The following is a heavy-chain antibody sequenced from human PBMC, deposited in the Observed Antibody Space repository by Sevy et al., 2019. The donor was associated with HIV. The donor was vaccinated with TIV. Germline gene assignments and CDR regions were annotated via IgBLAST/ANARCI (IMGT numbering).Heavy chain of an antibody. CDR2: INRDGSST. CDR3: AREITPSGSSGKDAFDI. CDR1: GFSFSTYY. Sequence: GGSLRLSCAASGFSFSTYYIHWVRQAPGKGLVWASRINRDGSSTSYADSVKGRFTISRDNAKNTGYLQMGSRRDDDTAVYYCAREITPSGSSGKDAFDIWGQGTMVTVSS. J-gene: IGHJ3*02. D-gene: IGHD1-26*01. V-gene: IGHV3-74*01.